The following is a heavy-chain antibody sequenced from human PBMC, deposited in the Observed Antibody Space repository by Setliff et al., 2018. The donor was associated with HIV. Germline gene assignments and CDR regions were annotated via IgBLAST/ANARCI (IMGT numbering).Heavy chain of an antibody. Sequence: PGGSLRLSCEASGFRVTDTYMAWVRQAPGKGLEWVTLIYKAGKTYYADFVKGRFTIARDNSKNTLYLQMNNLKTEDTGVYYCAAPRSNLYDSTIAYWGQGTQVTV. CDR3: AAPRSNLYDSTIAY. J-gene: IGHJ4*02. CDR2: IYKAGKT. V-gene: IGHV3-53*01. CDR1: GFRVTDTY. D-gene: IGHD3-16*02.